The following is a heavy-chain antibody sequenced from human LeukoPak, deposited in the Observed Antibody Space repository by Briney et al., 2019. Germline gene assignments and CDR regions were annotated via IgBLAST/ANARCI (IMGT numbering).Heavy chain of an antibody. V-gene: IGHV1-18*01. J-gene: IGHJ3*02. CDR3: ARDNWSGGNHDDAFDI. D-gene: IGHD4-23*01. Sequence: ASVKVSCKASGYTFTSYGISWVRQAPGQGLEWMGWISAYNGNTNYAQKLQGRVTMTTDTSTSTAYMELRSLRSDDTAVYYCARDNWSGGNHDDAFDIWGQGTMVTVSS. CDR2: ISAYNGNT. CDR1: GYTFTSYG.